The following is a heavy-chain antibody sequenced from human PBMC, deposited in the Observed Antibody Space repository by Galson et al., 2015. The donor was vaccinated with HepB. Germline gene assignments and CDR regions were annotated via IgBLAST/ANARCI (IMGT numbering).Heavy chain of an antibody. CDR2: INSDGSST. J-gene: IGHJ6*03. D-gene: IGHD6-13*01. V-gene: IGHV3-74*01. Sequence: SLRLSCAASGFTFSSYWMHWVRQAPGKGLVWVSRINSDGSSTSYADSVKGRFAISRDNAKNTLYLQMNSLRAEDTAVYYCAKSGGSSWSYYYYYYMDVWGKGTTVTVSS. CDR3: AKSGGSSWSYYYYYYMDV. CDR1: GFTFSSYW.